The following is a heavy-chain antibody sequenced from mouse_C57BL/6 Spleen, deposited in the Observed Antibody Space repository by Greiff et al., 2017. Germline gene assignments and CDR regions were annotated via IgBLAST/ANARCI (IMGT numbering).Heavy chain of an antibody. CDR1: GYTFTSYW. CDR3: GRDYYGSGGYFDY. J-gene: IGHJ2*01. Sequence: QVQLQQPGTELVKPGASVKLSCKASGYTFTSYWMPWVKQRPGQGLEWIGNINPSNGGTNYNEKFKSKATLTVDKSSSTAYVQLSSLTSEDAAVYCCGRDYYGSGGYFDYWGQGTTLTVSS. D-gene: IGHD1-1*01. V-gene: IGHV1-53*01. CDR2: INPSNGGT.